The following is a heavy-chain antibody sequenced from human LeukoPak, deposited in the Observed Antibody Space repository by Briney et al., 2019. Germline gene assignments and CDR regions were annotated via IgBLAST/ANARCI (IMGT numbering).Heavy chain of an antibody. V-gene: IGHV3-7*01. CDR2: IKQDGSEK. D-gene: IGHD6-13*01. Sequence: GGSLRLSCAASGFTFSSYWMSWVRQAPGKGLEWVANIKQDGSEKYYVDSVKGRFTISRDNAKNSLHLQMNSLRAEDTAVYYCAREKRLIAAAPRFDPWGQGTLVTVSS. CDR3: AREKRLIAAAPRFDP. J-gene: IGHJ5*02. CDR1: GFTFSSYW.